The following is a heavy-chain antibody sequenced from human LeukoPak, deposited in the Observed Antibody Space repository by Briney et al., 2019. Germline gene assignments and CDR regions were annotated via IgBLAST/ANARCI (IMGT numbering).Heavy chain of an antibody. CDR2: INHSVST. CDR3: ARAYDILTGYYYSRSPSFDY. V-gene: IGHV4-34*01. D-gene: IGHD3-9*01. J-gene: IGHJ4*02. Sequence: SETLSLTCAVYGGSFSGYYWSWIRQPPGKGLEWIGEINHSVSTNYNLSLKSRVTISVDTSKNQFSLKLSSVTAADTAVYYCARAYDILTGYYYSRSPSFDYWGQGTLVTVSS. CDR1: GGSFSGYY.